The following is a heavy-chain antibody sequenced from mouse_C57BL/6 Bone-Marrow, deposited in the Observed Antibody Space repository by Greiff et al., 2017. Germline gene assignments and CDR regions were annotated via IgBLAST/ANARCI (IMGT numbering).Heavy chain of an antibody. CDR1: GYTFTDYN. CDR2: INPNNGGT. Sequence: VQLQQSGPELVKPGASVKMSCKASGYTFTDYNMHWVKQSHGKSLEWIGYINPNNGGTSYNQKFKGKATLTVNKSSSTAYMELRSLTSEDSAVYYCARSHYGDYYAMDYWGQGTSVTVSS. CDR3: ARSHYGDYYAMDY. J-gene: IGHJ4*01. V-gene: IGHV1-22*01. D-gene: IGHD1-1*01.